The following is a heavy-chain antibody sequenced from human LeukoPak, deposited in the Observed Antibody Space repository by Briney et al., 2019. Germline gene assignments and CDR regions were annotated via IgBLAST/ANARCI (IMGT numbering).Heavy chain of an antibody. V-gene: IGHV3-21*01. CDR1: GFTFSSYS. CDR2: ISSSGTYI. Sequence: PGGSLRLSCAASGFTFSSYSMNWVRQAPGKGLEWVSSISSSGTYINYADSVKGRFTLSRDNAKNSLYLQMNSLRAEDTAVYYCAREQIIVAAIYFDYWGQGTLVTVSS. J-gene: IGHJ4*02. D-gene: IGHD2-2*02. CDR3: AREQIIVAAIYFDY.